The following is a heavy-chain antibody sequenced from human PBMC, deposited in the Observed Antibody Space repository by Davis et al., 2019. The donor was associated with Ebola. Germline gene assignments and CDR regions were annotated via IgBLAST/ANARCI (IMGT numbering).Heavy chain of an antibody. CDR3: ARGGGERSSSWLSWDYYYGMDV. CDR1: GYGFTGYW. D-gene: IGHD6-13*01. CDR2: IYPDDSDT. V-gene: IGHV5-51*01. Sequence: GESLKISCKGSGYGFTGYWIGWVRQMPGKGLEWMGIIYPDDSDTRYSPSFQGQVTMSADKSISTAYLQWSSLKASDSAMYYCARGGGERSSSWLSWDYYYGMDVWGQGTTVTVSS. J-gene: IGHJ6*02.